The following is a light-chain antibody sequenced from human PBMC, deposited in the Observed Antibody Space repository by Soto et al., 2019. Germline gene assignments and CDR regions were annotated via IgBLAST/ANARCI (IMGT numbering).Light chain of an antibody. CDR3: QSYDSSVSGSV. J-gene: IGLJ1*01. CDR2: DNN. V-gene: IGLV1-40*01. Sequence: QSVLTQPPSVSGAPGQRVTISCTGGRSNIGTGYGVHWYQQVPGTAPRLLIYDNNSRPSGVPDRFSGSKSDTSASLVITGLQVEDEADYYCQSYDSSVSGSVFGTGTKLTVL. CDR1: RSNIGTGYG.